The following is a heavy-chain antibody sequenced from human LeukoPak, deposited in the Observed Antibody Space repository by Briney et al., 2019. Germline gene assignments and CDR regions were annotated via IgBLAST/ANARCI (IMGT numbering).Heavy chain of an antibody. CDR3: ARARFGELLLY. V-gene: IGHV3-53*01. CDR1: GFTVSSNY. Sequence: PGGSLRLSCAASGFTVSSNYMSWVRQAPGKGLEWVSVIYSGGSTYCADSVKGRFTISRDNSKNTLYLQMNSLRAEDTAVYYCARARFGELLLYWGQGTLVTVSS. CDR2: IYSGGST. D-gene: IGHD3-10*01. J-gene: IGHJ4*02.